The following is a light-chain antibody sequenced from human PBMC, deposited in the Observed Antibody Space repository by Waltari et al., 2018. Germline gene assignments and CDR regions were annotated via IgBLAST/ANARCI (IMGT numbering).Light chain of an antibody. V-gene: IGKV3-20*01. CDR1: QNIGHY. Sequence: IVLTQSQGTLSLSPGGRATLSCRASQNIGHYLALYQQKPGQAPRLLIYASSTRAAGIPDRFSGSGSGADFSLTITRLEPDDFAVYYCQHHFRLPATFGQGTKV. J-gene: IGKJ1*01. CDR2: ASS. CDR3: QHHFRLPAT.